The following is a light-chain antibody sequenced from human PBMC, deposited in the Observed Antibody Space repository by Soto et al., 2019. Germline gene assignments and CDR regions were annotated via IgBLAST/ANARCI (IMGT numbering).Light chain of an antibody. CDR3: QNYSSVPV. J-gene: IGKJ3*01. Sequence: DIQMTQSPTSLSASVGDRVTITCRASQDIRIFVAWYQQKPGKAPKLLIYAASTLQSGVASRFSGSGSGTDFTITIYSRQPEDVATYSCQNYSSVPVFGPGTKVEIK. CDR2: AAS. V-gene: IGKV1-27*01. CDR1: QDIRIF.